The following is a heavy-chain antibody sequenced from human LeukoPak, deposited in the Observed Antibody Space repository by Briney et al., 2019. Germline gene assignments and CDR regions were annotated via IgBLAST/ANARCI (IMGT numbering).Heavy chain of an antibody. CDR1: GVTLSNYA. CDR3: ATDYGDYEPIDY. Sequence: GSLRLSCTASGVTLSNYAMHWVRRPPGRGLEWVAVISFDGTNKYYGDSVEGRFSVSRDNSKNTLYLQMNSLRPDDTAMYYCATDYGDYEPIDYWGQGTLVTVSS. CDR2: ISFDGTNK. J-gene: IGHJ4*02. V-gene: IGHV3-30*04. D-gene: IGHD4-17*01.